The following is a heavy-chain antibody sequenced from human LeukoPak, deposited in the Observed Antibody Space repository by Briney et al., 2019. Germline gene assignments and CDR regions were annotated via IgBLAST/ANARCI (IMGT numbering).Heavy chain of an antibody. CDR1: GFSFSNIA. Sequence: WGSLTLSCAASGFSFSNIAISWDRQAPGKGLELVSTISGSDGSTYYADYVKGRFTISRDQPRNTLYLQLTRLRGKESAVYSGPKVYYDSDYVRFAYWGQGTLVTVSS. CDR2: ISGSDGST. J-gene: IGHJ4*02. CDR3: PKVYYDSDYVRFAY. D-gene: IGHD3-22*01. V-gene: IGHV3-23*01.